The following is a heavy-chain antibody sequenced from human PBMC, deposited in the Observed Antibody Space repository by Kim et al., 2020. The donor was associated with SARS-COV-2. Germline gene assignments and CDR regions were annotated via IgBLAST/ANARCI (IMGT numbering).Heavy chain of an antibody. V-gene: IGHV3-9*01. CDR2: ISWNSGSI. CDR3: AKDSWTYYYGSGSLDY. D-gene: IGHD3-10*01. J-gene: IGHJ4*01. CDR1: GFTFDDYA. Sequence: GGSLRLSCAASGFTFDDYAMHWVRQAPGKGLEWVSGISWNSGSIGYADSVKGRFTISRDNAKNSLYLQMNSLRAEDTALYYCAKDSWTYYYGSGSLDYWG.